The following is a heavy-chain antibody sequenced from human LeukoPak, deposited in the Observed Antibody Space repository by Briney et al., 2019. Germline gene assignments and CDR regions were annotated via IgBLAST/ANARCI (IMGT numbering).Heavy chain of an antibody. Sequence: SETLSLTCTVSGGSISSYYWSWIRQPPGKGLEWIGYIYYSGSTNYNPSLKSRVTISVDTSKNQFSLKLSSVTAADTAVYYCAKDSAVGTYFTFDQWGQGALVTVYS. D-gene: IGHD6-13*01. CDR1: GGSISSYY. CDR2: IYYSGST. CDR3: AKDSAVGTYFTFDQ. V-gene: IGHV4-59*01. J-gene: IGHJ4*02.